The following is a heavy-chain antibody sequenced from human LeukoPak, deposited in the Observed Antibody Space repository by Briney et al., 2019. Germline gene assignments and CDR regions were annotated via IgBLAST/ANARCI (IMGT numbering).Heavy chain of an antibody. Sequence: GGSLRLSCAASGFTFSSYSMNWVRQAPGKGLEWVSSISSSSSYIYYADPVKGRFTISRDNAKNSLYLQMNSLRAEDTAVYYCARARFRDGYNSFDYWGQGTLVTVSS. CDR2: ISSSSSYI. D-gene: IGHD5-24*01. V-gene: IGHV3-21*01. CDR3: ARARFRDGYNSFDY. J-gene: IGHJ4*02. CDR1: GFTFSSYS.